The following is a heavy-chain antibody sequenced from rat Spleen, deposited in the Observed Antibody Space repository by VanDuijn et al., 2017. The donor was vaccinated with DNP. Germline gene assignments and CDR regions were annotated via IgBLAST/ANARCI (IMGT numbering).Heavy chain of an antibody. J-gene: IGHJ3*01. CDR1: GFTFSDYY. CDR2: ITFDGGRP. D-gene: IGHD1-1*01. CDR3: ARPMDYYSGGFAY. Sequence: EVQLVESGGGLVQPGRSLKLSCAASGFTFSDYYMAWVRQAPTKGLEWVAYITFDGGRPYYRDSVKGRFTISRDNAKSTLYLQMNSLRSEDMATYYCARPMDYYSGGFAYWGQGTLVTVSS. V-gene: IGHV5-22*01.